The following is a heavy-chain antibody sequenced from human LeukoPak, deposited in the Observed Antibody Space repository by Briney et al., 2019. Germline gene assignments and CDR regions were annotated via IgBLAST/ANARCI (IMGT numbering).Heavy chain of an antibody. CDR1: GFTFSSYD. CDR3: ARDSRSYMDV. V-gene: IGHV3-21*01. J-gene: IGHJ6*03. CDR2: ISRNTNSI. Sequence: GGSLRLSCAASGFTFSSYDMNWVRQAPGKGLEWVSSISRNTNSIFYGDSVKGRFTISRDNAKNSLYLQMNSLRAEDTAVYYCARDSRSYMDVWGKGTTVTVSS. D-gene: IGHD6-13*01.